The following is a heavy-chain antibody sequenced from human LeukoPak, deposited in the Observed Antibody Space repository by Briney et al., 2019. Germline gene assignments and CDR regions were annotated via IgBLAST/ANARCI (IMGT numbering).Heavy chain of an antibody. D-gene: IGHD6-13*01. J-gene: IGHJ4*02. CDR3: TREVAGTGGFDY. CDR1: GDSVSSNNAA. CDR2: TYHRSTWYD. V-gene: IGHV6-1*01. Sequence: SQTLSLTCAISGDSVSSNNAARNWIRQPPSRGLEWLGRTYHRSTWYDDYVVSVRSRLTITPDISKNQVSLQLNSVTPEDTAVYYCTREVAGTGGFDYWGQGITVTVSS.